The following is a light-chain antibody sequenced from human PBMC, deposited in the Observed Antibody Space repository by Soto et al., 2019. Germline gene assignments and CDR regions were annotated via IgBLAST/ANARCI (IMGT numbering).Light chain of an antibody. CDR1: SSNIGSHF. CDR3: ATWDDSLNGLV. CDR2: NND. J-gene: IGLJ3*02. V-gene: IGLV1-44*01. Sequence: QSVLTQPPSASGTPGQRVTISCSGSSSNIGSHFVNWYQQLPGTAPKLLMYNNDQRPSGVPDRFSGSKSGTSASLAISGPQSDDEADYHCATWDDSLNGLVFGGGTKLTVL.